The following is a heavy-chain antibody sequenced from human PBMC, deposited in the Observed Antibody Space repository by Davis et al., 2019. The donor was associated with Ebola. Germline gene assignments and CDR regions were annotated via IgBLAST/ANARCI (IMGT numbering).Heavy chain of an antibody. Sequence: PGGSLRLSCTVSGDSISSHYWSWIRQPPGKGLEYIGYIYSSGSTNYNPSLKSRVTISLDMSEKQFSLRLTSVTAADTAVYYCARGRGDYSTSWYSYYNGQDVWGQGTTVTVSS. CDR1: GDSISSHY. CDR3: ARGRGDYSTSWYSYYNGQDV. J-gene: IGHJ6*02. V-gene: IGHV4-59*11. D-gene: IGHD2-2*01. CDR2: IYSSGST.